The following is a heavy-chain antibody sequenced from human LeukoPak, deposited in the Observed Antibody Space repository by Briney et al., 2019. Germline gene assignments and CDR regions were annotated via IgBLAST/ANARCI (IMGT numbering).Heavy chain of an antibody. Sequence: GGSLRLSCSASGFVFSNYAMFWARQAPSKGLEWVAVVSFDGTNKEYAATVKGRFTVSRDNSKNTLYLRMNSLRPGDTAVYYCARGGIAEVEFYYYGMDVWGQGTTVAV. D-gene: IGHD6-13*01. CDR3: ARGGIAEVEFYYYGMDV. J-gene: IGHJ6*02. CDR1: GFVFSNYA. V-gene: IGHV3-30-3*01. CDR2: VSFDGTNK.